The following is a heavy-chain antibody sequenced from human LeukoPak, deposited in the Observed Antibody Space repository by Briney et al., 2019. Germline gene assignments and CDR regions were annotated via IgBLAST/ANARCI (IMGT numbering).Heavy chain of an antibody. CDR1: GFTFSSYA. Sequence: GGSLRLSCAASGFTFSSYAMHWVRQAPGKGLEWVAVISYDGSNKYYADSVKGRFTISRDNSKNTLYLQMNSLRAEDTAVYYCARGPPSGSYLLDYWGQGTLVTVSS. D-gene: IGHD1-26*01. CDR2: ISYDGSNK. V-gene: IGHV3-30*04. CDR3: ARGPPSGSYLLDY. J-gene: IGHJ4*02.